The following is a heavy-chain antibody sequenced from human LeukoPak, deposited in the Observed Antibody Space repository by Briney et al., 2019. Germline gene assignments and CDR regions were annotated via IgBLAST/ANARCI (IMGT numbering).Heavy chain of an antibody. J-gene: IGHJ3*02. CDR1: GGTFSSYA. CDR3: ARGDDYGDPLSAFDI. V-gene: IGHV1-69*05. CDR2: IIPIFGTA. Sequence: ASVKVSCKASGGTFSSYAISWVRQAPGQGLEWMGGIIPIFGTANYAQKFQGRVTMTRDMSTSTVYMELSSLRSEDTAVYYCARGDDYGDPLSAFDIWGQGTMVTVSS. D-gene: IGHD4-17*01.